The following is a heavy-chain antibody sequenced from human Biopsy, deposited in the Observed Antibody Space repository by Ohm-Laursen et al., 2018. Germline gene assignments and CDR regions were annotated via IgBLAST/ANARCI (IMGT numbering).Heavy chain of an antibody. CDR3: AKGGYCTTTSCYMDMDY. V-gene: IGHV3-23*01. J-gene: IGHJ4*02. CDR1: GFTFNRYC. Sequence: SLRLSCTASGFTFNRYCMNWVRQAPGKGLEWVSTISGSGGSTYYADSVKGRFTISRDASKNTLYLLMNSLRAEDTAMYYCAKGGYCTTTSCYMDMDYWGQGTLVTVSS. D-gene: IGHD2-2*02. CDR2: ISGSGGST.